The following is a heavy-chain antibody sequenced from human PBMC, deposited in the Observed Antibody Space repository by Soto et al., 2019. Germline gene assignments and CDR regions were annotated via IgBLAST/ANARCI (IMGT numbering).Heavy chain of an antibody. CDR2: ISAHNGNT. D-gene: IGHD1-1*01. CDR3: ARGRYGDY. CDR1: GYAFTTYG. Sequence: QVHLVQSGAEVKKPGASVKVSCKGSGYAFTTYGITWVRQAPGQVLEWMGWISAHNGNTNYAQKLPGRVTVTSDTSTITAYMELRRLRSDATAVYYCARGRYGDYWGQGAMVTVSS. V-gene: IGHV1-18*01. J-gene: IGHJ4*02.